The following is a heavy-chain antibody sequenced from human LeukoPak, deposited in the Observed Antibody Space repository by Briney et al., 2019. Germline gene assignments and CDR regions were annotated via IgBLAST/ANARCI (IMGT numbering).Heavy chain of an antibody. D-gene: IGHD2-15*01. CDR1: GGSITSHS. Sequence: PSETLSLTCTVSGGSITSHSWSWIRQPPGKGLEWIGYVFYSGHTNYNPSLRSRITISVDTSKNQFSLKLSSVTAADTAVYYCARRIGYCSGGTCSLFDQWGQGTLVTVSS. V-gene: IGHV4-59*08. J-gene: IGHJ4*02. CDR2: VFYSGHT. CDR3: ARRIGYCSGGTCSLFDQ.